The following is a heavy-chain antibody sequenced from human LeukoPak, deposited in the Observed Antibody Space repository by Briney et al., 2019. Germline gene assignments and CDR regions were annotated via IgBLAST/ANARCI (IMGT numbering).Heavy chain of an antibody. V-gene: IGHV4-4*07. D-gene: IGHD6-19*01. J-gene: IGHJ3*02. CDR2: INTSGTT. Sequence: PSETLSLTCSFSGGSISSYYWSWIWQPAGKGLEWIGRINTSGTTNYNPSLKSRVTMSVDTSKTQFSLKLSSVTAADTAVYYCTLTYSSGWYFAFDIWGQGTMVTVSS. CDR1: GGSISSYY. CDR3: TLTYSSGWYFAFDI.